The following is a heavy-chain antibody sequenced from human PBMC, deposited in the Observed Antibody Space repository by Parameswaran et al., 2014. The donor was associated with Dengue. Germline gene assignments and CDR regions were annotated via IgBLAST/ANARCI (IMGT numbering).Heavy chain of an antibody. CDR2: INAGNGNT. D-gene: IGHD6-13*01. CDR3: ARGQQPGRGDY. Sequence: WVRQAPGQGLEWMGWINAGNGNTKYSQKFQGRVTITRDTSASTAYMELSSLRSEDTAVYYCARGQQPGRGDYWGQGTLVTVSS. V-gene: IGHV1-3*01. J-gene: IGHJ4*02.